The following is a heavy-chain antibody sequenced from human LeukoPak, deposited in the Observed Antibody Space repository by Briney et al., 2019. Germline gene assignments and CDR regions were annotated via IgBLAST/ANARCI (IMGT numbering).Heavy chain of an antibody. CDR1: GGSISSGGYY. D-gene: IGHD3-16*01. CDR2: IYYNGNT. V-gene: IGHV4-61*08. CDR3: VGYRTQSGYAFGY. J-gene: IGHJ4*02. Sequence: PSETLSLTCTVSGGSISSGGYYWSWIRQPPGKGLEWIGYIYYNGNTNYNPSLKSRVTISVDTSKNQFSLKLSSVTAADTAMYFCVGYRTQSGYAFGYWGQGTLVTVSS.